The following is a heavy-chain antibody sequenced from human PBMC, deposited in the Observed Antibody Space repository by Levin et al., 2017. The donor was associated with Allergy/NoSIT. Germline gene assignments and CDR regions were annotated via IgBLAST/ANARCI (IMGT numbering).Heavy chain of an antibody. CDR1: GFTFCGFW. J-gene: IGHJ4*02. CDR3: ARGACSSTSCLDS. D-gene: IGHD2-2*01. Sequence: TGGSLRLSCVASGFTFCGFWMHWVRQVPGKGLEWVSHINNNGRDTNYADSVKGRFTFSRDNAKNTLYLQMNDLRAEDTALYYCARGACSSTSCLDSWGQGTLVTVSS. V-gene: IGHV3-74*01. CDR2: INNNGRDT.